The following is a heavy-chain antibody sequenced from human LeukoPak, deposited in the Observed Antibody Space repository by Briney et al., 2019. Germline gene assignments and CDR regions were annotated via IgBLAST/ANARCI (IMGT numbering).Heavy chain of an antibody. Sequence: PGGSLRLSCAASGFTFSNYNMNWVRQAPGKGLEWISYISSSGRTTNYADSVKGRFTISRDNAKNSLYLQTNSLKDGDTAVYYCATSGTYRFDYWGQGTLVTVSS. CDR2: ISSSGRTT. D-gene: IGHD1-26*01. V-gene: IGHV3-48*02. J-gene: IGHJ4*02. CDR3: ATSGTYRFDY. CDR1: GFTFSNYN.